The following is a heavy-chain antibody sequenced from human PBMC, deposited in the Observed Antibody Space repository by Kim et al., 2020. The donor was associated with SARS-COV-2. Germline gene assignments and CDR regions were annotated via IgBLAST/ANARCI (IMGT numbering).Heavy chain of an antibody. V-gene: IGHV4-39*01. Sequence: SETLSLTCTVSGDSISRGDYWGWIRQPPGKGLEWIGSMYYTGPTAYNPSLKSRVTISVDTSKNQLSLRLTYVSAADTAVYYCARHARSNSGTYVIIDYWG. D-gene: IGHD5-12*01. CDR3: ARHARSNSGTYVIIDY. CDR1: GDSISRGDY. J-gene: IGHJ4*01. CDR2: MYYTGPT.